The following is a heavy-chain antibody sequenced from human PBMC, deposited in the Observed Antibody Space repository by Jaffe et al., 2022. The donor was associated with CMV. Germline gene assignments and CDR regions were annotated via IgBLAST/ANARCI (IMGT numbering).Heavy chain of an antibody. CDR1: GFTFGDYA. J-gene: IGHJ6*02. CDR2: IRSKAYGGTT. D-gene: IGHD1-26*01. V-gene: IGHV3-49*05. Sequence: EVQLVESGGGLVKPGRSLRLSCTASGFTFGDYAMSWFRQAPGKGLEWVGFIRSKAYGGTTEYAASVKGRFTISRDDSKSIAYLQMNSLKTEDTAVYYCTRETWERPYYYYYYGMDVWGQGTTVTVSS. CDR3: TRETWERPYYYYYYGMDV.